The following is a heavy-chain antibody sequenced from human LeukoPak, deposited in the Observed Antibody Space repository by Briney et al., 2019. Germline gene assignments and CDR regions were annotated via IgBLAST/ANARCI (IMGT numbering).Heavy chain of an antibody. CDR3: AKGGGIHVSFDY. CDR2: IYRGGTT. J-gene: IGHJ4*02. CDR1: GFTVSSNY. V-gene: IGHV3-66*01. D-gene: IGHD3-16*01. Sequence: GGSLRLSCAASGFTVSSNYMSWVRQAPGKGLEWVSVIYRGGTTYYADSVKGRFTISRDNSKNSLFLQMNSLIVEDTAVYDCAKGGGIHVSFDYWGQGTLVTVSS.